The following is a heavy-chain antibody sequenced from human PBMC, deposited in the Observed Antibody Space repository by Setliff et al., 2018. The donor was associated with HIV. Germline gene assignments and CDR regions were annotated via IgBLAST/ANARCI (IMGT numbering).Heavy chain of an antibody. V-gene: IGHV1-18*01. Sequence: ASVKVSCKGSGYTFISYGITWVRQAPGQGLEWMGWISAYNGNTNYAQKLQGRVTMTTDTSTSTAYMELRSLRSDDTAVYYCARVGGPYYDLLTGYYGAVDYWGQGTLVTAPQ. J-gene: IGHJ4*02. CDR3: ARVGGPYYDLLTGYYGAVDY. D-gene: IGHD3-9*01. CDR1: GYTFISYG. CDR2: ISAYNGNT.